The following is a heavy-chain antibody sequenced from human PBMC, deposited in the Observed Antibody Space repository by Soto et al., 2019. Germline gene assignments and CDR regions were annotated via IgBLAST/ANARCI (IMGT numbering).Heavy chain of an antibody. CDR1: AGSISNAVYY. CDR3: ARVSREVRGVNPVLDY. V-gene: IGHV4-30-4*01. D-gene: IGHD3-10*01. Sequence: SETLSLTCTFSAGSISNAVYYWSRIRQPPLKGLEFIGYIYYSVSTYYNPSLKSRVTISVDTSKNQFSLKLSSVTAADTAVYYCARVSREVRGVNPVLDYWGQGTLVTVSS. CDR2: IYYSVST. J-gene: IGHJ4*02.